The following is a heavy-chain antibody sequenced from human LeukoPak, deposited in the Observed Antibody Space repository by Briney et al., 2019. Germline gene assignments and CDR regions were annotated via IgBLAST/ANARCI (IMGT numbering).Heavy chain of an antibody. V-gene: IGHV5-51*01. CDR3: ARRASGYYSGGFDY. Sequence: GESLKISCRGSGYTFSNYWIAWVRQMPGKGLEWMGIIYPGDSDTKYRPSLQGHVSISADKSNSTAYLQWSSLRASDTAVYYCARRASGYYSGGFDYWGQGTLVTVSS. J-gene: IGHJ4*02. CDR1: GYTFSNYW. D-gene: IGHD3-3*01. CDR2: IYPGDSDT.